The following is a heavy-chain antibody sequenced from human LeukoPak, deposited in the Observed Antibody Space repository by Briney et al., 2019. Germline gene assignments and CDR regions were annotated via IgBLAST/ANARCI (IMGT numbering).Heavy chain of an antibody. V-gene: IGHV4-61*02. CDR2: VHSSGDI. CDR3: ARGASPKDAVFFDY. J-gene: IGHJ4*02. D-gene: IGHD3-16*01. CDR1: GVSITSGSYY. Sequence: AQTLSLTCSVSGVSITSGSYYWGWIRQSAGKGLEWIGRVHSSGDIYHNAAFRSRAAVSGDASKNQFSLQLNSVTAADTAVYYCARGASPKDAVFFDYWGQGALITVSS.